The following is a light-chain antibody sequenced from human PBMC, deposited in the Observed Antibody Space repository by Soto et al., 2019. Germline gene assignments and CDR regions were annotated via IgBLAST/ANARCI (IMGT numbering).Light chain of an antibody. CDR2: AAS. CDR1: QDIAIY. CDR3: QQYDSVFT. Sequence: IQLTQSPSSLSASVGDRVTITCRASQDIAIYLAWYQQKPGEAPKLLIYAASTLYGGVPSRFSGSGSGTDFALTITSLQAEDFATYFCQQYDSVFTFGQGTRLEIK. J-gene: IGKJ5*01. V-gene: IGKV1-9*01.